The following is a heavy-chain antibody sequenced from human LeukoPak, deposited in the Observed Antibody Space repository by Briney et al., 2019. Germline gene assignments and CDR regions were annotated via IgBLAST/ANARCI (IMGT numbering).Heavy chain of an antibody. CDR2: IIPIFGTA. CDR3: ASATYYYDSSGYLVTGGPFDY. J-gene: IGHJ4*02. CDR1: GGTFSSYA. Sequence: GASVKVSCKASGGTFSSYAISWVRQAPGQGLEWMGGIIPIFGTANYAQKFQGRVTITADESTSTAHMELSSLRSEDTAVYYCASATYYYDSSGYLVTGGPFDYWGQGTLVTVSS. V-gene: IGHV1-69*13. D-gene: IGHD3-22*01.